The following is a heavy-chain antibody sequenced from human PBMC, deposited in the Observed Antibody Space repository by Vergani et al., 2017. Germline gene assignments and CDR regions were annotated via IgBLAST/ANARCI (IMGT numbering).Heavy chain of an antibody. D-gene: IGHD3-10*01. CDR3: ARGEPSMVRGVTYFDY. CDR1: GGSISSSSYY. V-gene: IGHV4-39*07. Sequence: QLQLQESGPGLVKPSETLSLTCTVSGGSISSSSYYWGWIRQPPGKGLEWIGSIYYSGSTNYNPSLKSRVTISVDTSKNQFSLKLSSVTAADTAVYYCARGEPSMVRGVTYFDYWGQGTLVTVSS. CDR2: IYYSGST. J-gene: IGHJ4*02.